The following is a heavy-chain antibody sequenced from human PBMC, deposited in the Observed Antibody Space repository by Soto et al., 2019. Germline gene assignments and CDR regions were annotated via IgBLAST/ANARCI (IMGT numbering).Heavy chain of an antibody. J-gene: IGHJ2*01. D-gene: IGHD3-10*01. Sequence: SLTGTGADGSISSGGYYWSLIRQHPGKGLEWIGYIYYSGSTYYNPSLKSRVTISVDTSKNQFSLKLSSVTAADTAVYYCARDTLWFGELLRFRRYFDLWGRGTLSTFST. V-gene: IGHV4-31*03. CDR3: ARDTLWFGELLRFRRYFDL. CDR2: IYYSGST. CDR1: DGSISSGGYY.